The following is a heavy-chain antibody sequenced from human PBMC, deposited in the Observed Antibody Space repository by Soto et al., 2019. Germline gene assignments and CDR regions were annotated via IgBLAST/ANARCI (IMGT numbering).Heavy chain of an antibody. D-gene: IGHD4-4*01. Sequence: EVQLVESGGGLVQPGGSLRLSCAASGFTLSTYWMHWVRQAPGEGLVWVSRFNRDGSSTINADSVKGRFTISRENAKNTVYLQMNSLRAEDTAVYYCTRGRENYSYFDYWGQGILVTVSS. CDR1: GFTLSTYW. CDR2: FNRDGSST. CDR3: TRGRENYSYFDY. J-gene: IGHJ4*02. V-gene: IGHV3-74*01.